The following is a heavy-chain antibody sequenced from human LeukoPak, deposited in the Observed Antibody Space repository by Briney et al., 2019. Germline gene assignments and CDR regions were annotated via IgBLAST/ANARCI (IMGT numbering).Heavy chain of an antibody. CDR3: ARSLWFGELLSPFDY. Sequence: GGSLRLSCAASGFTVSNSYMSWVRQAPGKGLEWVSYISSSSSTIYYADSVKGRFTISRDNAKNSLYLQMNSLRAEDTAVYYCARSLWFGELLSPFDYWGQGTLVTVSS. J-gene: IGHJ4*02. D-gene: IGHD3-10*01. CDR1: GFTVSNSY. CDR2: ISSSSSTI. V-gene: IGHV3-48*01.